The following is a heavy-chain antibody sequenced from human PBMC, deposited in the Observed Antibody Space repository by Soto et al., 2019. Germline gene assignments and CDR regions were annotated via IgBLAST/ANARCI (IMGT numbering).Heavy chain of an antibody. D-gene: IGHD5-18*01. CDR1: GGSISSGDYY. Sequence: SDTLSLTCTVSGGSISSGDYYWSWIRQPPGKGLEWIGYIYYSGSTYYNPSLKSRVTISVDTSKNQFSLKLSSVTAADTAVYYCARARGYSYGYGYNWFDPWGQGTLVTVSS. J-gene: IGHJ5*02. CDR3: ARARGYSYGYGYNWFDP. CDR2: IYYSGST. V-gene: IGHV4-30-4*02.